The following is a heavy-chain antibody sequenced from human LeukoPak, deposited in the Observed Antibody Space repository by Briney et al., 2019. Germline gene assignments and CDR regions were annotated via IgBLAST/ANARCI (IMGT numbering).Heavy chain of an antibody. D-gene: IGHD3-22*01. V-gene: IGHV3-30*02. CDR2: IRYDGSNK. CDR3: AKRTYDSSGSIDY. J-gene: IGHJ4*02. Sequence: GGSLRLSCAASGFTFSSYGMHWVRQAPGKGLEWVAFIRYDGSNKYYADSVKGRFTISRDNSKNTLYLQMNCLRAADTAVYYCAKRTYDSSGSIDYWGQGTLVTVSS. CDR1: GFTFSSYG.